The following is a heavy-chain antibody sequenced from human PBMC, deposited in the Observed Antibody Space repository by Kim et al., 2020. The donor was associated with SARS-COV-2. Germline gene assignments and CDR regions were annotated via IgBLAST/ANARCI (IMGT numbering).Heavy chain of an antibody. CDR2: ISGDGGRT. Sequence: GGSLRLSCAASGFTFDDYAMHWVRQAPGKGLEWVSLISGDGGRTYYADSVKGRFTISRDNSKNSLYLQMNSLRTEDTALYYCAKAGGSYFFYYYYYGMDVGGQGTAVTVSS. D-gene: IGHD3-10*01. CDR3: AKAGGSYFFYYYYYGMDV. CDR1: GFTFDDYA. J-gene: IGHJ6*02. V-gene: IGHV3-43*02.